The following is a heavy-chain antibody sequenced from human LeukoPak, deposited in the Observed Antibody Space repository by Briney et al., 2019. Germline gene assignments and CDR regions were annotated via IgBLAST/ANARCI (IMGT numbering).Heavy chain of an antibody. V-gene: IGHV1-69*13. J-gene: IGHJ3*02. CDR3: ASRTDTAYAFDI. CDR1: GGTFSSYA. Sequence: VKVSCKASGGTFSSYAISWVRQAPGQGLERMGGIIPIFGTANYAQKFQGRVTITADESTSTAYMELSSLRSEDTAVYYCASRTDTAYAFDIWGQGTMVTVSS. D-gene: IGHD5-18*01. CDR2: IIPIFGTA.